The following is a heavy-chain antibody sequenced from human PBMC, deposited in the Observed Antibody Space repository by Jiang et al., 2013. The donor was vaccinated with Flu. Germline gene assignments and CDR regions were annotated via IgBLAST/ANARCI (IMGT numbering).Heavy chain of an antibody. CDR1: GGTFSSYA. Sequence: SGAEVKKPGSSVKASCKASGGTFSSYAISWVRQAPGQGLEWMGGIIPIFGTANYAQKFQGRVTITADKSTSTAYMELSSLRSEDTAVYYCARDSPGPYYDFWSGLDYWGQGTLVTVSS. CDR2: IIPIFGTA. CDR3: ARDSPGPYYDFWSGLDY. J-gene: IGHJ4*02. V-gene: IGHV1-69*06. D-gene: IGHD3-3*01.